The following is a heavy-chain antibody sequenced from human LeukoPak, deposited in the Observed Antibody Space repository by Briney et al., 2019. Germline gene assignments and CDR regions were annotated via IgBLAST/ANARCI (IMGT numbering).Heavy chain of an antibody. CDR3: ARGGTQWLAQRYYFDY. Sequence: SETLSLTCTVSRGSISSYYWSWIRQPPGKGLEWIGYSYYSGSTNYNPSLKSRVTISVDTSKNQFSLKLSSVTAADTAVYYCARGGTQWLAQRYYFDYWGQGTLVTVCS. J-gene: IGHJ4*02. D-gene: IGHD6-19*01. CDR2: SYYSGST. CDR1: RGSISSYY. V-gene: IGHV4-59*12.